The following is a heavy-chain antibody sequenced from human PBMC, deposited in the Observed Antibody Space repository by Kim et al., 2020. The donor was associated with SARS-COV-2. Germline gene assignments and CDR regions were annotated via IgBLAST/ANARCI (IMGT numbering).Heavy chain of an antibody. J-gene: IGHJ6*03. CDR2: ISSDGITT. Sequence: GGSLRLSCAASGFTFSTYWMYWVRQAPGKGLVWVSRISSDGITTNYADSVKGRFTISRDNAKNALYLQMDSLRAEDTAVYYSARSSSTSCPCYYMDVWGKGTTVTXS. CDR3: ARSSSTSCPCYYMDV. D-gene: IGHD2-2*01. V-gene: IGHV3-74*01. CDR1: GFTFSTYW.